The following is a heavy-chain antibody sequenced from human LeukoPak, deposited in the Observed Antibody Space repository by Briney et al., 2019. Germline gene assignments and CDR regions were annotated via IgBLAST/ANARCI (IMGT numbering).Heavy chain of an antibody. V-gene: IGHV1-8*01. D-gene: IGHD4-11*01. J-gene: IGHJ6*03. CDR1: GYTFNSYG. CDR3: ARGGLPIYYYYMDV. Sequence: ASVKVSCKSSGYTFNSYGITWVRQAPGQGLEWMGWMNPNSGNTGYAQKFQGRVTMTRNTSISTAYMELSRLGSDDTAVYYCARGGLPIYYYYMDVWGKGTTVTVSS. CDR2: MNPNSGNT.